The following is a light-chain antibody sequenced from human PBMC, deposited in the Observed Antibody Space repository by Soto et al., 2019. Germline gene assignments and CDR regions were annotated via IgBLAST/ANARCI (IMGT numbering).Light chain of an antibody. J-gene: IGLJ3*02. CDR3: AAWDASLNGRV. V-gene: IGLV2-8*01. Sequence: QSALTQPPSASGSPGQSVAISCTGTSSDVGGYNYVSWYQQHPGKAPKLMIYEVNKRPSGVPDRFSGSKSGNTASLTVSGLQAEDEADYYCAAWDASLNGRVFGGGTKLTVL. CDR2: EVN. CDR1: SSDVGGYNY.